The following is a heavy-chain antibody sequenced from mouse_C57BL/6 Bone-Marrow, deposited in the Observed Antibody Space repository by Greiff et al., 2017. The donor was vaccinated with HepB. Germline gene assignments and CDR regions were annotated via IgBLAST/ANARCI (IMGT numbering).Heavy chain of an antibody. V-gene: IGHV1-69*01. CDR3: ARPNFPGYDWYFDV. J-gene: IGHJ1*03. D-gene: IGHD1-2*01. CDR1: GYTFTSYW. Sequence: QVQLKQPGAELVMPGASVKLSCKASGYTFTSYWMHWVKQRPGQGLEWIGEIDPSDSYTNYNQKFKGKSTLTVDKSSSTAYMQLSSLTSEDSAVYYCARPNFPGYDWYFDVWGTGTTVTVSS. CDR2: IDPSDSYT.